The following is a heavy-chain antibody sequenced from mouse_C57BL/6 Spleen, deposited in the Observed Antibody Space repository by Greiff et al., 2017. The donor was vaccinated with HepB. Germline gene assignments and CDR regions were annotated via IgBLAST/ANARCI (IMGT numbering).Heavy chain of an antibody. CDR2: IHPSDSDT. D-gene: IGHD1-1*01. V-gene: IGHV1-74*01. CDR3: AMGQFITTVVAPLNY. Sequence: QVQLKQPGAELVKPGASVKVSCKASGYTFTSYWMHWVKQRPGQGLEWIGRIHPSDSDTNYNQKFKGKATLTVDKSSSTAYMQLSSLTSEDSAVYYCAMGQFITTVVAPLNYWGQGTSVTVSS. CDR1: GYTFTSYW. J-gene: IGHJ4*01.